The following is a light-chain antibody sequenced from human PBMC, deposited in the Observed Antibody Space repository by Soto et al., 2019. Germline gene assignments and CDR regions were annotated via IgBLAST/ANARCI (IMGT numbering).Light chain of an antibody. CDR1: HDIGKS. Sequence: DLQMTQSPPSLSASIGDRVTVACRASHDIGKSLAWYQQRPGKTPRLLLYDASTLQSGVPARFSGSGSGTHFILAISSLRPEDVAVYYCQNYNSAPFIFGGGTKVEVK. J-gene: IGKJ4*01. CDR2: DAS. CDR3: QNYNSAPFI. V-gene: IGKV1-27*01.